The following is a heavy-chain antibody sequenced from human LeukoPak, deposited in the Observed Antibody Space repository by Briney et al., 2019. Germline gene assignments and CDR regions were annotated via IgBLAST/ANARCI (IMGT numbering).Heavy chain of an antibody. CDR1: GGSISSYY. CDR3: ARQRGQQLVLDAFDI. V-gene: IGHV4-59*08. Sequence: NPSESLSLTCTVSGGSISSYYWSWIRQPPGKGLEWIGYIYYSGSTNYNPSLKSRVTISVDTSKNQFSLKLSSATATDTAVYYCARQRGQQLVLDAFDIWGQGTMVTVSS. CDR2: IYYSGST. D-gene: IGHD6-13*01. J-gene: IGHJ3*02.